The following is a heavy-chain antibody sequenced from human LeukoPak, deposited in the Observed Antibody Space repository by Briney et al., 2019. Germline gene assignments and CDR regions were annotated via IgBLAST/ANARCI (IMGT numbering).Heavy chain of an antibody. Sequence: SETLSLTCTVSGGSISSCSYYWGWIRQPPGEGLEGIGSIYYSGSTYYNPSLKSRVTISVDTSKNPYSLKLSSVTAADTAVYYCARSVATIDVGGWFDPWGQGTLVTVSS. V-gene: IGHV4-39*07. CDR2: IYYSGST. CDR1: GGSISSCSYY. D-gene: IGHD5-12*01. CDR3: ARSVATIDVGGWFDP. J-gene: IGHJ5*02.